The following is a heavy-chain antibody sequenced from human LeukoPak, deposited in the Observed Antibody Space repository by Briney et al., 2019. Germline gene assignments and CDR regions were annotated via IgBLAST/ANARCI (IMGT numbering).Heavy chain of an antibody. CDR3: AKDYYDSSGYLDYFDY. CDR2: ISGSGGST. Sequence: PGGSLRLSCAASGFTFSSYAMSWVRQAPGKGLEWVSAISGSGGSTYYADSVKGRFTISRDNSKNTLYLQMNSLRAEDTAVYYCAKDYYDSSGYLDYFDYWGQGTLVTVSS. V-gene: IGHV3-23*01. CDR1: GFTFSSYA. D-gene: IGHD3-22*01. J-gene: IGHJ4*02.